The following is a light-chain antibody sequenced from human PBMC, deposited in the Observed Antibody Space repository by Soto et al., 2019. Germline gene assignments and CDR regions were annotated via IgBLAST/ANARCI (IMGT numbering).Light chain of an antibody. Sequence: DIQMTQSPSTLSASVGDRVTITCRASQSISSWLAWYQQKPGKAPKLLIFKASTLETGVPSRFSGSGSGTEFTLTISSLQPDDFATYYCQQYNSYLWTFGQGTKVE. CDR1: QSISSW. CDR3: QQYNSYLWT. J-gene: IGKJ1*01. V-gene: IGKV1-5*03. CDR2: KAS.